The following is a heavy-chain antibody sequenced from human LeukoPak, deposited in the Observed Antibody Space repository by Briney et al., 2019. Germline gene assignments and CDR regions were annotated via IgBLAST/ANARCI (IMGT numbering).Heavy chain of an antibody. CDR1: GYTFTSYA. D-gene: IGHD6-19*01. J-gene: IGHJ4*02. V-gene: IGHV1-2*02. Sequence: ASVKVSCKASGYTFTSYAMNWVRQAPGQGLEWMGWINPNSGGTNYAQKFQGRVTMTRDTSISTAYMELSRLRSDDTAVYYCASSIAVAGTGFDYWGQGTLVTVSS. CDR2: INPNSGGT. CDR3: ASSIAVAGTGFDY.